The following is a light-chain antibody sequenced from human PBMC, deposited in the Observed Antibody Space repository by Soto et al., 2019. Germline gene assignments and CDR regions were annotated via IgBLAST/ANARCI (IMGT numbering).Light chain of an antibody. Sequence: SALTQPASVSGSPGQSITISCTGTSSDVGGYNYVSWYQQHPGKAPKFMIYDVSNRPSGVSTRFSGSKSGNTASLTISGLQAEDEADYYCNSYTTSNTRQIVFGTGTKLTVL. CDR2: DVS. V-gene: IGLV2-14*01. CDR1: SSDVGGYNY. CDR3: NSYTTSNTRQIV. J-gene: IGLJ1*01.